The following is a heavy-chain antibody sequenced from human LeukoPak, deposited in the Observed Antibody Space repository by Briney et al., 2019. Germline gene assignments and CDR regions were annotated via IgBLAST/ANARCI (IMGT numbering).Heavy chain of an antibody. D-gene: IGHD3-10*02. Sequence: PGGSLRLSCAASGFTFSSYSMNWVRQAPGKGLEWVSSISGSSSCIYYADSVKGRFTISRDNAKNSLYLQMNSLRAEDTAVYYCAELGITMIGGVWGKGTTVTISS. CDR1: GFTFSSYS. CDR3: AELGITMIGGV. CDR2: ISGSSSCI. J-gene: IGHJ6*04. V-gene: IGHV3-21*01.